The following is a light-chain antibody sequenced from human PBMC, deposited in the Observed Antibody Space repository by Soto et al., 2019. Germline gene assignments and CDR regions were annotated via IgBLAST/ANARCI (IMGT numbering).Light chain of an antibody. CDR3: QQYNSYSPTWT. V-gene: IGKV1-5*01. CDR1: QSISSW. Sequence: DIQMTQSPSTLSASVGDRVTITCRASQSISSWLDWYQQKPGKAPKLLIYDASSLESGVPSRFSGSGSGTEFTLTISLLQPDEFAAYYCQQYNSYSPTWTFCQGTKVEIK. CDR2: DAS. J-gene: IGKJ1*01.